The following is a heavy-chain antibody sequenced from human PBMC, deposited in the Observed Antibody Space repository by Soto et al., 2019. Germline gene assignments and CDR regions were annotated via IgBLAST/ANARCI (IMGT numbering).Heavy chain of an antibody. CDR3: ATGWPGGFDY. CDR1: GFAVSTKH. Sequence: PGGSLRLSCAASGFAVSTKHMSWVRQAPGKGLEWVSLFYSGGTTSYADSVKGRFTISRDNSKNTLYLQMNSLRVEDTAVYYCATGWPGGFDYWGQGTLGTVSS. D-gene: IGHD2-15*01. CDR2: FYSGGTT. V-gene: IGHV3-53*01. J-gene: IGHJ4*02.